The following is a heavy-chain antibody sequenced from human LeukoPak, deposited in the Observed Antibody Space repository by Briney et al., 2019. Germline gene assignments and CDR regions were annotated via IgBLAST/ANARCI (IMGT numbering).Heavy chain of an antibody. CDR2: IHPDDSDT. D-gene: IGHD3-16*02. Sequence: GESLKISCKGSGYSFTSHWIGWVRQLPGKGLEWMGIIHPDDSDTRYSPSIQGQVTISADKSISTAYLQWSSLKASDTAMYYCARPASSFTPDAFDIWGQGTMVTVSS. V-gene: IGHV5-51*01. CDR3: ARPASSFTPDAFDI. CDR1: GYSFTSHW. J-gene: IGHJ3*02.